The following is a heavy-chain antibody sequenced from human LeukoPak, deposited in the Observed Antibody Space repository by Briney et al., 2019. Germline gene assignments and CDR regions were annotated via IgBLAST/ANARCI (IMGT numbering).Heavy chain of an antibody. J-gene: IGHJ6*02. CDR3: ARDQSYGYCGDNCYYTYGMDV. V-gene: IGHV3-53*01. Sequence: PGGSLRLSCAASGFTVSSNYMSWVRQAPGKGLEWVSVIYSGGSTYYADSVKGRFTISRDNSKNTLYLQMNSLRAEDTAVYYCARDQSYGYCGDNCYYTYGMDVWGQGTTVTVSS. CDR2: IYSGGST. D-gene: IGHD2-21*02. CDR1: GFTVSSNY.